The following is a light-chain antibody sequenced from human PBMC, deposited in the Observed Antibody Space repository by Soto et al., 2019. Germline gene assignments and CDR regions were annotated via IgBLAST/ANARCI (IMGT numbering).Light chain of an antibody. V-gene: IGLV1-40*01. CDR3: QSYDSSLSAVV. CDR1: SSNIGAGYD. J-gene: IGLJ2*01. CDR2: GNS. Sequence: QSVLTQPPSVSGAPGQRVTISCTGSSSNIGAGYDVHWYQQLPGTAPKLLIYGNSNRPSCVPDRFSGSKSGTSASLAITGLQAEDEADYYCQSYDSSLSAVVFGGGTKLTVL.